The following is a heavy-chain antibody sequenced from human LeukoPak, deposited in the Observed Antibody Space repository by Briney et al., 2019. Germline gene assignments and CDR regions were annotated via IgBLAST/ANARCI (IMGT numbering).Heavy chain of an antibody. CDR3: AKDTPSGIVVVPAAIDY. Sequence: GGSLRLSCAASGFTLSSYAMSWVRQAPGKGLEWVSAISGSGGSTYYADSVKGRFTISRDNSKNTLYLQMNSLRAEDTAVYYCAKDTPSGIVVVPAAIDYWGQGTLVTVSS. V-gene: IGHV3-23*01. CDR1: GFTLSSYA. D-gene: IGHD2-2*02. CDR2: ISGSGGST. J-gene: IGHJ4*02.